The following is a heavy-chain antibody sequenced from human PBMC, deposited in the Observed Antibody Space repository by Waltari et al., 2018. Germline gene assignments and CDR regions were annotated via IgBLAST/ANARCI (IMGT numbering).Heavy chain of an antibody. Sequence: EVQLVESGGGLVKPGGSLRLSCAASGFTLSTYSMTWVRQAPGKGLEWVSSISSSSYIYEVDSGKGRFTIARDNAKNSLYLQMNSLRAEDTAVYYCGRDVYGDYVGGGGGAFDIWGQGTMVTVSS. V-gene: IGHV3-21*01. CDR3: GRDVYGDYVGGGGGAFDI. CDR2: ISSSSYI. J-gene: IGHJ3*02. D-gene: IGHD4-17*01. CDR1: GFTLSTYS.